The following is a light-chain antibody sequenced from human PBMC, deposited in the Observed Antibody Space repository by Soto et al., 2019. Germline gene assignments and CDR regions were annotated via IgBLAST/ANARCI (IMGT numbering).Light chain of an antibody. V-gene: IGLV2-14*01. CDR2: AVT. CDR3: SSYPNRNTLVV. CDR1: SSDVGGYNY. J-gene: IGLJ2*01. Sequence: QSALTQPASVSGSPGQSITISCTGTSSDVGGYNYVSWYQQHPGRAPKLLIFAVTDRPSGVSTRFSGSKSATTASLTISGLQAEDEADYYCSSYPNRNTLVVFGGGTKLTVL.